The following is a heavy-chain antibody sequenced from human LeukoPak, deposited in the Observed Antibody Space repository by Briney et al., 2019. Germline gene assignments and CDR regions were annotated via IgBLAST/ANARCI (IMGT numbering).Heavy chain of an antibody. CDR3: AKYSSSSLHFDY. CDR1: GFTFSSYA. CDR2: ISGSGGST. J-gene: IGHJ4*02. Sequence: HPGGSLRLSCAASGFTFSSYAMSWVRQAPGKGLEWVSAISGSGGSTYYADSVKGRFTISRDNSKNTLYLQMNSLRAEDTAVYYCAKYSSSSLHFDYWGQGTLVTVSS. D-gene: IGHD6-6*01. V-gene: IGHV3-23*01.